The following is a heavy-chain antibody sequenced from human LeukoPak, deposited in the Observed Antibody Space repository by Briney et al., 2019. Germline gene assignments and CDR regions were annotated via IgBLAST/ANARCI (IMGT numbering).Heavy chain of an antibody. Sequence: GGSLRLSCAASGLTFSSYGMHWVRQAPGKGLEWVANIKQDGSEKYYVDSVKGRFTISRDNAKNTVYLQMNSLRAEDTAVYYCVRDWGYDSSGYWQKYFDTWGQGTLVTVSS. CDR2: IKQDGSEK. CDR3: VRDWGYDSSGYWQKYFDT. D-gene: IGHD3-22*01. J-gene: IGHJ4*02. CDR1: GLTFSSYG. V-gene: IGHV3-7*01.